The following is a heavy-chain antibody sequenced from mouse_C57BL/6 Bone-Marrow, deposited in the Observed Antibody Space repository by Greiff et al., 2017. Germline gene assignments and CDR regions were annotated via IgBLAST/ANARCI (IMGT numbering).Heavy chain of an antibody. CDR1: GYTFTSYW. D-gene: IGHD2-4*01. CDR3: ARRDYDYSYYFDY. Sequence: VQLQQSGAELVKPGASVKLSCKASGYTFTSYWMQWVKQRPGQGLEWIGEIDPSDSYTNYNQKFKGKATLTVDTSSSTAYMQLSSRTSEDAAVYYCARRDYDYSYYFDYWGQGTTLTVSS. V-gene: IGHV1-50*01. J-gene: IGHJ2*01. CDR2: IDPSDSYT.